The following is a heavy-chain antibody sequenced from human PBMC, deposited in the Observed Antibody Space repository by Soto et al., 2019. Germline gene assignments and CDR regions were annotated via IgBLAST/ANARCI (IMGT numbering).Heavy chain of an antibody. J-gene: IGHJ6*02. Sequence: LSLTCTVSGGPISPYYWSWIRQPAGKGLEWIGRIYYTGSTNYNPPLKSRVSMSLDTARNHISLKVKSVTAADTAVYYCAREGGYFESSGSGVYHYYGVDVCRRGTTVTV. V-gene: IGHV4-4*07. CDR1: GGPISPYY. D-gene: IGHD3-22*01. CDR2: IYYTGST. CDR3: AREGGYFESSGSGVYHYYGVDV.